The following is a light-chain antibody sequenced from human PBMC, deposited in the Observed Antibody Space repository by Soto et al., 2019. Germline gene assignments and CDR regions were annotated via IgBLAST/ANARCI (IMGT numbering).Light chain of an antibody. V-gene: IGKV4-1*01. CDR2: WAS. CDR1: QSVLSSSNNRNY. J-gene: IGKJ3*01. CDR3: QQYYGIPFT. Sequence: DIVMTQSPDSLAVSLGERATINCKSSQSVLSSSNNRNYLAWYQQKAGQPPKLLISWASTRESGVPDRFSGGGSGTVFTLTINSLQAEDVAIYYCQQYYGIPFTFGPGTKVDIK.